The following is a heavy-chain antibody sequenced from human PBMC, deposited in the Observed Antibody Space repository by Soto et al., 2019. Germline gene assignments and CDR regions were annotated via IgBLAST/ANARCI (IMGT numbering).Heavy chain of an antibody. CDR3: VRDGAVAGTRSPYYYGMDV. CDR1: GYTFTGYY. J-gene: IGHJ6*02. D-gene: IGHD6-19*01. CDR2: INPNSGGT. V-gene: IGHV1-2*04. Sequence: ASVKVSCKASGYTFTGYYMHWVRQAPGQGLEWMGWINPNSGGTNYAQKFQGWVTMTRDTSISTAYMELSRLRSDDTAVYYCVRDGAVAGTRSPYYYGMDVWGQGTTVTVSS.